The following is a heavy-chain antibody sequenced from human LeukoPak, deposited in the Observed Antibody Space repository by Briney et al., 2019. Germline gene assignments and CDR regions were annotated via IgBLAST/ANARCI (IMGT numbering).Heavy chain of an antibody. D-gene: IGHD1-26*01. Sequence: SETLSLTCAVSGASISGSGYYLGWIRQPPGKGLEWIGNIYYTGSTYYNASLQSRVTISIDTSKNQFSLRLNSVTAADTAMYYCVKSGGYGLIDYWGQGTLVTVSS. V-gene: IGHV4-39*01. CDR1: GASISGSGYY. CDR3: VKSGGYGLIDY. CDR2: IYYTGST. J-gene: IGHJ4*02.